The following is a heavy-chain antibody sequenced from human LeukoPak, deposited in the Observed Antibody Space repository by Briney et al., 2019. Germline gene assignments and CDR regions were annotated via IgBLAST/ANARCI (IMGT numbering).Heavy chain of an antibody. CDR1: AFTVSSNY. Sequence: GGSLRLSCAVSAFTVSSNYVSGVRQAPGKGLEWVSVIYGGGSTNYADSVKGRFTISRDNSKNTLYLQMNSLRAEDTAVYYCARDHSGSYQRAFDIWGQGTMVTVSS. CDR2: IYGGGST. V-gene: IGHV3-66*02. CDR3: ARDHSGSYQRAFDI. J-gene: IGHJ3*02. D-gene: IGHD1-26*01.